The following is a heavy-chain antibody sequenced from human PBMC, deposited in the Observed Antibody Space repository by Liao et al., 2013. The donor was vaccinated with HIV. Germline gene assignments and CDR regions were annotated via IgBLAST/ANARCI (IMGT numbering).Heavy chain of an antibody. CDR1: GGSISTGSYY. CDR2: IYTSGST. J-gene: IGHJ3*02. V-gene: IGHV4-61*02. CDR3: ARDVPGIFGVAMGEPAAFDI. Sequence: QVQLQESGPGLVKPSQTLSLTCTVSGGSISTGSYYWTWIRQPAGKGLEWIGRIYTSGSTNYNPSLKSRVTISLDTSKNQFSLKLSSVTAADTAVYYCARDVPGIFGVAMGEPAAFDIWGQGTMVTVSS. D-gene: IGHD3-3*01.